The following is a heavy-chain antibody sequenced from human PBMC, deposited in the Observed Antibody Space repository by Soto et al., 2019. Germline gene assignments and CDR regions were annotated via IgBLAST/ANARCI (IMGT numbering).Heavy chain of an antibody. CDR3: AHRLMRGSKSTNGYYDFWSGKNWFDP. CDR2: IYWDDDK. J-gene: IGHJ5*02. V-gene: IGHV2-5*05. D-gene: IGHD3-3*01. Sequence: SGPTLVSPTQILTLTCTFSGFSISTSGVGVGWIRQAPGKALEWIALIYWDDDKRYGPSLKSRLTITKDTSKSQVVLTMTNMDPVDTATYYCAHRLMRGSKSTNGYYDFWSGKNWFDPWGQGTLVTVSS. CDR1: GFSISTSGVG.